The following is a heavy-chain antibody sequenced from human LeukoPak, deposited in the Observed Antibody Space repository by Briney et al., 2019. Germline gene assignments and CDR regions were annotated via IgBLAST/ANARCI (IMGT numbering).Heavy chain of an antibody. J-gene: IGHJ6*03. CDR1: GGSISSYY. Sequence: PSETLSLTCTVSGGSISSYYWSWIRQPPGKGLEWIGYIYYSGSTNYNPSLKSRVTIPVDTSKNQFSLKLSSVTAADTAVYYCARDTGLQYYYYYMDVWGKGTTVTVSS. CDR3: ARDTGLQYYYYYMDV. D-gene: IGHD4-11*01. CDR2: IYYSGST. V-gene: IGHV4-59*01.